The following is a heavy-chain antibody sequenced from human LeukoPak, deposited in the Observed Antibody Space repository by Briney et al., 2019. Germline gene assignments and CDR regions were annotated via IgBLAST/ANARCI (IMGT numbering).Heavy chain of an antibody. J-gene: IGHJ4*02. Sequence: PSETLSLTCTVSGGSISSSSYYWGWIRQPPGKGLEWIGSIYYSGSTYYNPSLKSRVTISVDRSKNQFSLKLTSVTAADTAVYYCARVRVGATRPFDYWGQGTLVTVSS. CDR3: ARVRVGATRPFDY. V-gene: IGHV4-39*07. CDR2: IYYSGST. CDR1: GGSISSSSYY. D-gene: IGHD1-26*01.